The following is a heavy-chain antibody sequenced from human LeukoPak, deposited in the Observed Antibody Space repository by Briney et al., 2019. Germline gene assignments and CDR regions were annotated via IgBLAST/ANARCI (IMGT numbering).Heavy chain of an antibody. J-gene: IGHJ6*02. CDR3: ARDRSTVTPSDLDYYYYGMDV. CDR2: INPSGGST. CDR1: GYTFTSYY. Sequence: GASVKVSCKASGYTFTSYYMHWVRQAPGQGLEWMGIINPSGGSTSYAQKFQGRVTMTRDTSTSTVYMELSSLRSEDTAVYYCARDRSTVTPSDLDYYYYGMDVWGQGTTVTVSS. D-gene: IGHD4-17*01. V-gene: IGHV1-46*01.